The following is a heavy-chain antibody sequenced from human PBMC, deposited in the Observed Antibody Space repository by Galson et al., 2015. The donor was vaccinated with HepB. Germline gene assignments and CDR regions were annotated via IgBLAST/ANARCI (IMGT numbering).Heavy chain of an antibody. CDR1: GYTFTGYY. CDR2: INPNSGGT. CDR3: ASGIVVVPAAIQTIYYYYMDV. V-gene: IGHV1-2*02. J-gene: IGHJ6*03. Sequence: SVKVSCKASGYTFTGYYMHWVRQAPGQGLEWMGWINPNSGGTNYAQKFQGRVTMTRDTSISTAYMELSRLRSDDTAVYYCASGIVVVPAAIQTIYYYYMDVWGKGTTVTVSS. D-gene: IGHD2-2*02.